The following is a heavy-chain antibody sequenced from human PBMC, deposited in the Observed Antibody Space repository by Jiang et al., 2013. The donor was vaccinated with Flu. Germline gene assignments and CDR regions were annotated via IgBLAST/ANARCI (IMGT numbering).Heavy chain of an antibody. CDR1: GGSISSSSYY. J-gene: IGHJ4*02. CDR3: ARRGRDSSAGFDY. CDR2: IYYSGST. V-gene: IGHV4-39*01. D-gene: IGHD6-6*01. Sequence: GLVKPSETLSLTCTVSGGSISSSSYYWGWIRQPPGKGLEWIGSIYYSGSTYYNPSLKSRVTISVDTSKNQFSLKLSSVTAADTAVYYCARRGRDSSAGFDYWGQGTLVTVSS.